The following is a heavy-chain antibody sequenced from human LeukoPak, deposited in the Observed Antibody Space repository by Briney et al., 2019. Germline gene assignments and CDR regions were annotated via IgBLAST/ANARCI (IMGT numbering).Heavy chain of an antibody. CDR2: MNPNSGNT. V-gene: IGHV1-8*03. D-gene: IGHD6-13*01. CDR3: ARRDSSSWYHWFDP. CDR1: GYTFTSYD. Sequence: ASVKVSCKASGYTFTSYDINWVRQATGQGLEWMGWMNPNSGNTGYAQKFQGRVTITRNTSISTAYMELSSLRSEDTAVYYCARRDSSSWYHWFDPWGQGTLVTVSS. J-gene: IGHJ5*02.